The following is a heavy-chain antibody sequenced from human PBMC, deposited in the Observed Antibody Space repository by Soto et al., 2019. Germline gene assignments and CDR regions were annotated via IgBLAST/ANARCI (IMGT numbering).Heavy chain of an antibody. Sequence: ASVKVSCKASGYTFTSYGISWVRQAPGQRLEWMGWINAGNGNTKYSQKFQGRVTITRDTSASTAYMELSSLRSEDTAVYYCARGGYSGYDFSLSYYWGQGTLVTVSS. CDR1: GYTFTSYG. CDR3: ARGGYSGYDFSLSYY. J-gene: IGHJ4*02. CDR2: INAGNGNT. V-gene: IGHV1-3*01. D-gene: IGHD5-12*01.